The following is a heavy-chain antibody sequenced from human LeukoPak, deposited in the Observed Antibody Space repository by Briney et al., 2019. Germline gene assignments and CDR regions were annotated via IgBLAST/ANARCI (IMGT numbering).Heavy chain of an antibody. CDR2: INSDGSSA. Sequence: GGSLRLSCAASGFTFSTYWMHWVRQAPGKGLLWVSRINSDGSSATYADSVKGRFNISRDNAKNTLYLQMNSLRVEDTAVYYCAKDRGRIAAAGLFDYWGQGTLVTVSS. CDR1: GFTFSTYW. J-gene: IGHJ4*02. CDR3: AKDRGRIAAAGLFDY. V-gene: IGHV3-74*01. D-gene: IGHD6-13*01.